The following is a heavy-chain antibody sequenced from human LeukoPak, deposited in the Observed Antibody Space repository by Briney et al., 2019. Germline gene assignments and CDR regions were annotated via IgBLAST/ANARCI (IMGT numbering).Heavy chain of an antibody. CDR2: VYHTGST. Sequence: SETLSLTCTVSGDSISTSNSYWGWIRQPPGKGLEWIGEVYHTGSTKCNPSLKSRVTISVDKSKDQFSLKLSSVTAADTALYYCAKDFLQWPTPPFDYWGQGTLVTVSS. CDR1: GDSISTSNSY. D-gene: IGHD3-3*01. V-gene: IGHV4-39*07. CDR3: AKDFLQWPTPPFDY. J-gene: IGHJ4*02.